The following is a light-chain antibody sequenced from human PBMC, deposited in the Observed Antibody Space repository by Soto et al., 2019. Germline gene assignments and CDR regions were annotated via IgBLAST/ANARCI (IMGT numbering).Light chain of an antibody. Sequence: VLTQPPSVSGAPGQRVTISCTGSSSNIGAGFDVHWYQQLPGTAPKLLIYANGNRLSGVPDRFSGYKSGTSASLAITGLQAEDEADYYCQSYDRSLSGYVLGTGTKVTVL. J-gene: IGLJ1*01. CDR2: ANG. CDR3: QSYDRSLSGYV. V-gene: IGLV1-40*01. CDR1: SSNIGAGFD.